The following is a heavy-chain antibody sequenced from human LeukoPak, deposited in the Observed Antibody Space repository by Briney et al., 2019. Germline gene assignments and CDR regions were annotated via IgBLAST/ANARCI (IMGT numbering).Heavy chain of an antibody. Sequence: SETLSLTCTVSGGSVSSNDNYWVWIRQPPGKGLEWIGSMLYSGITYYNPSLQSRVTISVDTSKNQFSLKLSSVTAADTAFYYCAKEVLDLVRGVIKGYWFDPWGQGTLVTVSS. V-gene: IGHV4-39*07. J-gene: IGHJ5*02. CDR2: MLYSGIT. CDR1: GGSVSSNDNY. D-gene: IGHD3-10*01. CDR3: AKEVLDLVRGVIKGYWFDP.